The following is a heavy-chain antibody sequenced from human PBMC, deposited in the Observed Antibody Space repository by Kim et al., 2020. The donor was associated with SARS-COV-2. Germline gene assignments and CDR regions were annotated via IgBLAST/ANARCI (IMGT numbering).Heavy chain of an antibody. J-gene: IGHJ4*02. CDR1: GLRFSNAW. CDR3: TTGTRPY. Sequence: GGSLRLSCAASGLRFSNAWMSWVRQAPGKGLEWIGRIKSKTDGGTIDYIAPVEGRFTISSDDSKNTLYLQMNSLKTEDTAVYYCTTGTRPYWGQGTLVTVSS. CDR2: IKSKTDGGTI. V-gene: IGHV3-15*01. D-gene: IGHD3-10*01.